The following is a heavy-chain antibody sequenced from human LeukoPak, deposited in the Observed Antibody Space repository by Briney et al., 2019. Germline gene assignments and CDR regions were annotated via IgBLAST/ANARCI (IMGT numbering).Heavy chain of an antibody. Sequence: SVKVPCKASGGTFSSYAISWVRQAPGQGLEWMGRIIPILGIANYAQKFQGRVTITADKSTSTAYMELSSLRSDDTAVYYCARPVMVRGAYFDYWGQGTLVTVSS. D-gene: IGHD3-10*01. CDR2: IIPILGIA. CDR3: ARPVMVRGAYFDY. CDR1: GGTFSSYA. J-gene: IGHJ4*02. V-gene: IGHV1-69*04.